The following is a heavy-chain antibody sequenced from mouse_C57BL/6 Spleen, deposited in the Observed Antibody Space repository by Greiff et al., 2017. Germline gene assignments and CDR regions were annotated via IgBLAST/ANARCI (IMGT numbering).Heavy chain of an antibody. V-gene: IGHV1-50*01. D-gene: IGHD1-1*01. CDR3: ARYPLYYGSSPWYFDV. CDR1: GYTFTSYW. Sequence: QVQLQQPGAELVKPGASVKLSCKASGYTFTSYWMQWVKQRPGQGLEWIGEIDPSDSYTNYNQKFKGKATLTVDTSSSTAYMQLSSLTSEDSAVYYCARYPLYYGSSPWYFDVWGTGTTVTVSS. J-gene: IGHJ1*03. CDR2: IDPSDSYT.